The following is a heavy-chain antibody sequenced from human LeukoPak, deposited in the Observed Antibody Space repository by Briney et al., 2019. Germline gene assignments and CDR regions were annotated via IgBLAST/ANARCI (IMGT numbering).Heavy chain of an antibody. CDR2: IHNSGST. D-gene: IGHD6-19*01. CDR3: ARGSSAWTHVWFDP. Sequence: SETLSLTCTVSGGSICSYHWSWIRPPAGQGLEWIGRIHNSGSTNYNPSLKSRVTMSVDTSKNQFSLRLNSVTAAGTAVYYCARGSSAWTHVWFDPWGQGTLVTVSS. CDR1: GGSICSYH. V-gene: IGHV4-4*07. J-gene: IGHJ5*02.